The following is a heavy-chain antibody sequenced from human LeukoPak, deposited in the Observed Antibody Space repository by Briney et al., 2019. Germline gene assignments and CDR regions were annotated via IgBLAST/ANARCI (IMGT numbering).Heavy chain of an antibody. CDR1: GFTFNRCW. CDR2: INSRSNYI. V-gene: IGHV3-21*01. J-gene: IGHJ4*02. D-gene: IGHD2/OR15-2a*01. CDR3: ARDKVSVIPALDY. Sequence: GGSLRLSCVVSGFTFNRCWMNWVRQAPGKGLEWVSSINSRSNYIYYADSVKGRFTISRDNAKESLYLQMNSLRAEDTALYFCARDKVSVIPALDYWGQGTLVIVSS.